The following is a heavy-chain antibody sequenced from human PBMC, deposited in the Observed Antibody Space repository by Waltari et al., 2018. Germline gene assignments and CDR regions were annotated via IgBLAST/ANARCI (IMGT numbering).Heavy chain of an antibody. D-gene: IGHD1-7*01. CDR3: ARGPAGTHYYYYYMDV. V-gene: IGHV4-59*01. CDR1: GGSISSYS. Sequence: QVQLQESGPGLVKPSETLSLTCTVSGGSISSYSWSWIRQPPGKGLEWIGYIYYSGSTNYNPSLKSRVTISVDTSKNQFSLKLSSVTAADTAVYYCARGPAGTHYYYYYMDVWGKGTTVTVSS. CDR2: IYYSGST. J-gene: IGHJ6*03.